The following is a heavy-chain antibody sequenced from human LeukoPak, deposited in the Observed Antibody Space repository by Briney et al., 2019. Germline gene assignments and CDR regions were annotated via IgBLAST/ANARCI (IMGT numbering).Heavy chain of an antibody. CDR2: IYYSGST. J-gene: IGHJ2*01. CDR3: AAYCSGGSCLDWYFDL. V-gene: IGHV4-61*01. D-gene: IGHD2-15*01. Sequence: PSETLSLTCTVSGGSVSSGSYYWSWIRQPPGKGLEWIGYIYYSGSTNYNPSLKSRVTISVDTSKNQFSLKLSSVTAADTAVYYCAAYCSGGSCLDWYFDLWGRGTLVTVSS. CDR1: GGSVSSGSYY.